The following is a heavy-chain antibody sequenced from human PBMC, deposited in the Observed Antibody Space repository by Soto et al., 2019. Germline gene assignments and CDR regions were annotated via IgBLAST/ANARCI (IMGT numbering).Heavy chain of an antibody. D-gene: IGHD4-17*01. CDR3: ARGATTVNKGWVYYMDV. V-gene: IGHV4-34*01. CDR2: INHSGST. Sequence: QVQLQQWGAGLLKPSETLSLTCAVYGGSFSGYYWSWIRQPPGKGLEWIGEINHSGSTNYNPSLTSRVTISVDTSKNQCSRKLSSVTAADTAVYYCARGATTVNKGWVYYMDVWGKGTTVTVSS. J-gene: IGHJ6*03. CDR1: GGSFSGYY.